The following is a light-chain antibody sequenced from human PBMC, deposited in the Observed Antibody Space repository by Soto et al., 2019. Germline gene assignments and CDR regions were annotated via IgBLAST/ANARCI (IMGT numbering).Light chain of an antibody. Sequence: DIQMTQSPSSPSASVGDRVTITCRASQSISSYLNWYQQKPGKAPKLLIYAASSLQSGVPSRLSGSGSGTDFTLTISSLQPEDFATYYCQQSYSTLRTFGQGTKVEIK. V-gene: IGKV1-39*01. CDR1: QSISSY. CDR2: AAS. CDR3: QQSYSTLRT. J-gene: IGKJ1*01.